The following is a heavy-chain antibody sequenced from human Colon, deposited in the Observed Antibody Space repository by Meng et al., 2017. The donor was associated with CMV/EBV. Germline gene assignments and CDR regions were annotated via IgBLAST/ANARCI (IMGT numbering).Heavy chain of an antibody. J-gene: IGHJ4*02. D-gene: IGHD3-10*01. Sequence: GESLKISCAASGFTFSDHYIDWVRQAPGKGLEWVGRIKSKTDGGTTDYAAPVKGRFTISRDDSKNTLYLQMNSLKTEDTAVYYCTTYGSGSHDYWGQGTLVTVSS. CDR1: GFTFSDHY. CDR2: IKSKTDGGTT. V-gene: IGHV3-15*01. CDR3: TTYGSGSHDY.